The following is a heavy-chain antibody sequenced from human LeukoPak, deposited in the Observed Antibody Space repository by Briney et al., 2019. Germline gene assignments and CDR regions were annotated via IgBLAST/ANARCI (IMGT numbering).Heavy chain of an antibody. V-gene: IGHV3-74*01. J-gene: IGHJ4*02. Sequence: GGSLRLSCAASGLTFSSHWMHWVRQAPGKGLVWVSRINSDGSSTSYADSVKGRFTISRDNAKNTLYLQMNSLRAEDTAVYYCARGLTYDSSGYSYYWGQGTLVTVSS. CDR3: ARGLTYDSSGYSYY. D-gene: IGHD3-22*01. CDR2: INSDGSST. CDR1: GLTFSSHW.